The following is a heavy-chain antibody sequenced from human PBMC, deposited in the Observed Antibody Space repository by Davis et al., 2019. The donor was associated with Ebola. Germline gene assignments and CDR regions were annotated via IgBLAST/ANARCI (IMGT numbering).Heavy chain of an antibody. J-gene: IGHJ6*03. Sequence: ASVKVSCKASGYTLTSYYMHWVRQAPGQGLEWMGIINPSGGSTSYAQKFQGRVTMTRDTSTSTVYMELSSLRSEDTAVYYCARAGGYYGSGSSSWDVNYYYYYMDVWGKGTTVTVSS. CDR2: INPSGGST. D-gene: IGHD3-10*01. CDR1: GYTLTSYY. CDR3: ARAGGYYGSGSSSWDVNYYYYYMDV. V-gene: IGHV1-46*01.